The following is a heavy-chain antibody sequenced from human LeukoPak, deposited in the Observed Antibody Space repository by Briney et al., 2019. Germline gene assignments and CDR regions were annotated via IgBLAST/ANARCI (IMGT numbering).Heavy chain of an antibody. CDR3: AKWRRGHYYGSGTELDY. CDR1: GFTFTTSG. D-gene: IGHD3-10*01. CDR2: ISSDGNSK. Sequence: PGGSLRLSCAASGFTFTTSGMHWVRQAPGKGLERMALISSDGNSKDYADSVKGRFTISRDNSKNTVSLQMNSLRAEDTAIYYCAKWRRGHYYGSGTELDYWGQGTLVTVSS. V-gene: IGHV3-30*18. J-gene: IGHJ4*02.